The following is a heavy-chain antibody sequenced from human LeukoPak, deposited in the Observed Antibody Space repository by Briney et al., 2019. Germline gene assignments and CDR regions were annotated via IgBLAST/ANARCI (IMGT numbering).Heavy chain of an antibody. Sequence: HSGGSLRLSCAASGFTFSTYAMSWVRQTPGKGLEWVAATSSSDAGTYHADSVRGRFTISRDNSKNTLYLQMNSLRAEDTAVYYCARAHDYDILTGSPFDYWGQGTLVTVSS. CDR3: ARAHDYDILTGSPFDY. CDR2: TSSSDAGT. D-gene: IGHD3-9*01. V-gene: IGHV3-23*01. CDR1: GFTFSTYA. J-gene: IGHJ4*02.